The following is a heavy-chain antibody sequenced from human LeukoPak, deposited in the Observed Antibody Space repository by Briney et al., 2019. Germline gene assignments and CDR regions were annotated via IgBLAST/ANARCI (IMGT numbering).Heavy chain of an antibody. CDR3: ARGGRFLEWLSAFDI. J-gene: IGHJ3*02. CDR2: INHSGST. CDR1: GGSFSGYY. Sequence: SETLSLTCAVYGGSFSGYYWSWIRQPPGKGLEWIGEINHSGSTNYNPSLKSRVTISVDTSKNQFSLKLSSVTAADTAVYYCARGGRFLEWLSAFDIWGQGTMVTVS. V-gene: IGHV4-34*01. D-gene: IGHD3-3*01.